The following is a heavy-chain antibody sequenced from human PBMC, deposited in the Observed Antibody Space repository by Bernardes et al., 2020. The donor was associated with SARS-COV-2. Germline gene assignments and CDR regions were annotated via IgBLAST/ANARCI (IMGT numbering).Heavy chain of an antibody. Sequence: GSLRLSFAASGFTFPYYAMSWVLQAPGKGLAWVSYISGSGATTFYSDSVKGRFTISRDNSKNTLFLQMNDLRADDTAVYYCANNGYSYGYSLWWGQGTLVTVSS. CDR2: ISGSGATT. CDR1: GFTFPYYA. CDR3: ANNGYSYGYSLW. J-gene: IGHJ4*02. V-gene: IGHV3-23*01. D-gene: IGHD5-18*01.